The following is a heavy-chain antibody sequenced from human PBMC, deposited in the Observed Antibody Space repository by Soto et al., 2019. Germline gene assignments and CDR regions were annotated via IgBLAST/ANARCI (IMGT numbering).Heavy chain of an antibody. D-gene: IGHD3-22*01. CDR2: ISGSGGST. Sequence: PGGSLRLSCAASGFTFSSYAMSWVRQAPGKGLEWVSAISGSGGSTYYADSVKGRFTISRDNSKNTLYLQMNSLRAEDTAVYYCAKDRVYYYDSSSYFRGDAFNIWAQGQWSPSPQ. V-gene: IGHV3-23*01. J-gene: IGHJ3*02. CDR3: AKDRVYYYDSSSYFRGDAFNI. CDR1: GFTFSSYA.